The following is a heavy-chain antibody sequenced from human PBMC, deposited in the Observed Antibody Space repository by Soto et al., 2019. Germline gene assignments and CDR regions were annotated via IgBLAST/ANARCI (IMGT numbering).Heavy chain of an antibody. CDR1: GYFFTHFW. J-gene: IGHJ4*02. CDR2: VYPGDPDI. D-gene: IGHD3-3*02. V-gene: IGHV5-51*01. Sequence: PGASLKISCEASGYFFTHFWIGWVRQMPGKGVEWMGYVYPGDPDIRYSPPFRGQVTISADKSISTAYLQWSSLRASDSGMYYCARVGACISGRCLVEIWGKGTLVPVAS. CDR3: ARVGACISGRCLVEI.